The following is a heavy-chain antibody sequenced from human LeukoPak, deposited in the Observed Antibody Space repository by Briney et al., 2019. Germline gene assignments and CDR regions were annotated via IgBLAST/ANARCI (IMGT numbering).Heavy chain of an antibody. Sequence: ETLSLTCTVSGGSINGYYWTWIRQPPGKGLEWMGRIDPSDSYTKYSPSFQGHVTISADKSITTAYLQWSSLKASDTAMYYCARSFCSGGNCYGDYWGQGTLVTVSS. CDR3: ARSFCSGGNCYGDY. CDR1: GGSINGYY. J-gene: IGHJ4*02. V-gene: IGHV5-10-1*01. CDR2: IDPSDSYT. D-gene: IGHD2-15*01.